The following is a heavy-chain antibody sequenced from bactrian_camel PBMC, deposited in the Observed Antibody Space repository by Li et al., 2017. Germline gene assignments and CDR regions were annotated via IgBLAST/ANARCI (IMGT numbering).Heavy chain of an antibody. V-gene: IGHV3S53*01. Sequence: VQLVESGGGSVQAGGSLRPSCEVSGYGSNTNGKCMGWFRQAPGKEREGVAAVTGGGSTYTADSVAGRFTISRDNPKSTLSLQMNGLKPEDTAVYYCGTGGPESGCWCPRSRLCLANINWGQGTQVTVS. CDR1: GYGSNTNG. CDR3: GTGGPESGCWCPRSRLCLANIN. D-gene: IGHD1*01. J-gene: IGHJ4*01. CDR2: VTGGGST.